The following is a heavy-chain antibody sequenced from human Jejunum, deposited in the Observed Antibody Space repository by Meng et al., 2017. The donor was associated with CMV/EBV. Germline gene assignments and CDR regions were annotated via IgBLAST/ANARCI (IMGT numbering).Heavy chain of an antibody. V-gene: IGHV4-39*07. J-gene: IGHJ6*02. CDR3: ARVTGYCGGGACYEDWYRYQYYGMDV. CDR2: IDYSGTT. Sequence: WIRQSPGKGLEWIGTIDYSGTTYDNPSLKSRVTISADTSKNQFSLNLSSAAAADTAVYYCARVTGYCGGGACYEDWYRYQYYGMDVWGQGTTVTVSS. D-gene: IGHD2-15*01.